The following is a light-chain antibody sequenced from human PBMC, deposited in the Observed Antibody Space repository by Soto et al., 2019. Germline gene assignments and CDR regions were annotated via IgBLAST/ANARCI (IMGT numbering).Light chain of an antibody. CDR2: EVS. CDR3: NSYAGSNNFVV. J-gene: IGLJ2*01. CDR1: SSDVGGYNF. Sequence: QSALTQPPSASGSPGQSVTISCTGTSSDVGGYNFVSWYQQHSGKAPKLMIYEVSKRPSGVPDRFSGSKSGNTASLTVSGLQAEDEADYYCNSYAGSNNFVVFGGGTKLTVL. V-gene: IGLV2-8*01.